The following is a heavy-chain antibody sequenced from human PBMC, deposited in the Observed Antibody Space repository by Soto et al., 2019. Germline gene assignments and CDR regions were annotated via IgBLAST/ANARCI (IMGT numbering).Heavy chain of an antibody. CDR1: GFTFSSYA. V-gene: IGHV3-23*01. Sequence: PGGSLRLSCAASGFTFSSYAMSWVRQAPGKGLEWVSAISGSGGSTYYADSVKGRFTISRDNSKNTLCLQMNSLRAEDTAVYYYAKMREDWNDDRIMDVWGKGTTVTVSS. CDR2: ISGSGGST. CDR3: AKMREDWNDDRIMDV. D-gene: IGHD1-1*01. J-gene: IGHJ6*04.